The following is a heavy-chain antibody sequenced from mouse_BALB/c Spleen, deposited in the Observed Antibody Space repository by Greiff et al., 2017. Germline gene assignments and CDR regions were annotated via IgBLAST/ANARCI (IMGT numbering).Heavy chain of an antibody. Sequence: EVKLMESGPGLVKPSQSLSLTCTVTGYSITSDYAWNWIRQFPGNKLEWMGYISYSGSTSYNPSLTSRISITRDTSKNQFFLQLNSVTTEDTATYYCARKAYRYFDYWGQGTTLTVSS. CDR1: GYSITSDYA. J-gene: IGHJ2*01. CDR2: ISYSGST. D-gene: IGHD2-14*01. CDR3: ARKAYRYFDY. V-gene: IGHV3-2*02.